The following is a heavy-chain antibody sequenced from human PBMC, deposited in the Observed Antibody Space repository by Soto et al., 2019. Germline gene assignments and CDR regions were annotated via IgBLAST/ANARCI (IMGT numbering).Heavy chain of an antibody. D-gene: IGHD1-26*01. V-gene: IGHV3-72*01. J-gene: IGHJ5*01. CDR3: AREGDARWLDS. CDR1: GFSVSGWY. CDR2: LKDRSQNYAT. Sequence: EVQLVESGGDLVQPGGSARLSCAASGFSVSGWYMDWVRQAPGKGLEWVARLKDRSQNYATEYAAPVKGRFTVSRHPSQNSIFLQMNSLKIEDTAVYYCAREGDARWLDSWGQGTLVTVS.